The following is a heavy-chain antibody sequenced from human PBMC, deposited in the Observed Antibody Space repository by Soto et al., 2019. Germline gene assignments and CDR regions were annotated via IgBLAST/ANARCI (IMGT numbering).Heavy chain of an antibody. D-gene: IGHD3-9*01. V-gene: IGHV3-15*01. Sequence: EVQLVESGGGLVKPGGSLRLSCSASGFTFNTAWLTWVRQAPGKGLEWVGRIRSKRDGGTAEYAAPVKGRFIISRDDSKNSMYLQMSSLQIEAAAVYYCGTLHYDILPTSEGRPIYFYYAMDVGGQGTTVTVSS. CDR3: GTLHYDILPTSEGRPIYFYYAMDV. CDR2: IRSKRDGGTA. CDR1: GFTFNTAW. J-gene: IGHJ6*02.